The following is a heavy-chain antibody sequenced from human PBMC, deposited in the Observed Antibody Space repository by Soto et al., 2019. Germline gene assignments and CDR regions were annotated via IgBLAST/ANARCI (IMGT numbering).Heavy chain of an antibody. CDR3: ARDRARTTNAFDI. CDR1: GFTFTTYS. Sequence: EVQLVESGGGLVQPGGSLRLSCAASGFTFTTYSLTWVRQAPGKGLEWVSSISSSGTYIFYADSVKGRFTISRDNAKNSLYLQMNSLRAEDTAVYFCARDRARTTNAFDIWGQGTMVTVSS. V-gene: IGHV3-21*01. D-gene: IGHD3-10*01. CDR2: ISSSGTYI. J-gene: IGHJ3*02.